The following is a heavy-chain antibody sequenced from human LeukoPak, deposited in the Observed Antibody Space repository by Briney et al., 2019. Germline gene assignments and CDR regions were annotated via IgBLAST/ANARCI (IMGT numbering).Heavy chain of an antibody. D-gene: IGHD3-16*02. V-gene: IGHV3-49*03. J-gene: IGHJ4*02. CDR1: GFTFGDYA. CDR2: IRSKAYGGTT. CDR3: TSFMITLGGVIVLEDIDY. Sequence: GGSLRLSCTASGFTFGDYAMSWFRQAPGKGLEWVGFIRSKAYGGTTEYAASVKGRFTISRDDSKSIAYLQMNSLKTEDTAVYYCTSFMITLGGVIVLEDIDYWGQGTLVTVSS.